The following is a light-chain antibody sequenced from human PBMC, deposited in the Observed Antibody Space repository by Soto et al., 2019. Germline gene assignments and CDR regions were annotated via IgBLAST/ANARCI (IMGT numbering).Light chain of an antibody. Sequence: QSVLTQPASVSGSPGQSITNSCTGTTSDVGGYNYVSWFQQYPGKAPKLKIYEVSNRPSGVSNRFSGSKSGNTASLTISDLQAEDEADYYCTSYTSSSTWVFGGGTKLTVL. CDR2: EVS. V-gene: IGLV2-14*01. CDR1: TSDVGGYNY. CDR3: TSYTSSSTWV. J-gene: IGLJ3*02.